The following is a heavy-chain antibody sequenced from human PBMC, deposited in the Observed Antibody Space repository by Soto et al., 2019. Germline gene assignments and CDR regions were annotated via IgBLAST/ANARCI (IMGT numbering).Heavy chain of an antibody. J-gene: IGHJ6*02. CDR1: GFTFSSYS. D-gene: IGHD1-1*01. Sequence: GGSLRLSCAASGFTFSSYSMNWVRQAPGKGLEWVSSISSSSSYIYYADSVKGRFTISRDNAKNSLYLQMNSLRAEDTAVYYCARDQAGTTGTIPDPRYGMDVWGQGTTVTVSS. CDR2: ISSSSSYI. V-gene: IGHV3-21*01. CDR3: ARDQAGTTGTIPDPRYGMDV.